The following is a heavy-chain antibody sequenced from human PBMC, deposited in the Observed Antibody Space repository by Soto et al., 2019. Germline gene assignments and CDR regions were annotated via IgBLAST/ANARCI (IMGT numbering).Heavy chain of an antibody. V-gene: IGHV1-18*01. D-gene: IGHD3-9*01. J-gene: IGHJ4*02. Sequence: ASVKVSCKASGYTFTSYGISWVRQAPGQGLEWMGWISAYNGNTNYAQKFQGRVTITRDTSASTAYMELSSLRSEDTAVYYCARGFETVLRYFDWLGPDYWGQGTLVTVSS. CDR3: ARGFETVLRYFDWLGPDY. CDR2: ISAYNGNT. CDR1: GYTFTSYG.